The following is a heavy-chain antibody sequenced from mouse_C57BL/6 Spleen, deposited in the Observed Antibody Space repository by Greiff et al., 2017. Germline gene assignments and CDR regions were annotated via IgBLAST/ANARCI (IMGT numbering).Heavy chain of an antibody. CDR2: ISSGSSTI. CDR1: GFTFSDYG. J-gene: IGHJ4*01. Sequence: DVKLVESGGGLVKPGGSLKLSCAASGFTFSDYGMHWVRQAPEKGLEWVAYISSGSSTIYYADTVKGRFTISRDNAKNTLFLQMTSLRSEDTAMYYCARTHVPYYAMDYWGQGTSVTVSS. V-gene: IGHV5-17*01. CDR3: ARTHVPYYAMDY.